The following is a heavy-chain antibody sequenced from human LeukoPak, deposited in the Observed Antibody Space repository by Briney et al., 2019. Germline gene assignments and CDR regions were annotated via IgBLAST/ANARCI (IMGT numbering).Heavy chain of an antibody. D-gene: IGHD1-7*01. V-gene: IGHV3-11*01. Sequence: LSLTCAVYGGSFSGYYWSWIRQAPGKGLEWVSYISSSGSTIYYADSVKGRFTISRDNARNTVDLQMTSLRAEDSAVYFCATDWNYRLEMWGQGALVTVSS. J-gene: IGHJ1*01. CDR2: ISSSGSTI. CDR1: GGSFSGYY. CDR3: ATDWNYRLEM.